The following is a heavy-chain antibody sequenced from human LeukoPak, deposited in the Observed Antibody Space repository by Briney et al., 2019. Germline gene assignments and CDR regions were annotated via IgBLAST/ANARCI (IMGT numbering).Heavy chain of an antibody. D-gene: IGHD3-10*01. CDR2: ISAYNGNT. CDR1: GYTFTSYG. CDR3: ARQDLWFGELLPDY. J-gene: IGHJ4*02. Sequence: ASVKVSCKASGYTFTSYGISWVRRAPGQGLEWMGWISAYNGNTNYAQKLQGRVTMTTDTSTSTAYMELRSLRSDDTAVYYCARQDLWFGELLPDYWGQGTLVTVPS. V-gene: IGHV1-18*01.